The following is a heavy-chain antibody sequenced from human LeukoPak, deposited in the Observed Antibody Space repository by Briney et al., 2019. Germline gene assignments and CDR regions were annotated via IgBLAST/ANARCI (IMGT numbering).Heavy chain of an antibody. Sequence: SGTLSLTCTVSGYSISSGYYWGLVRQPPGKGLEWIGSIYYSENTYYNSSLKSRVTISVDTSKNQFSLKLNSVTAADTAVYFCARRTYSAAYWKHFDYWGQGTLVTVSS. D-gene: IGHD1-1*01. J-gene: IGHJ4*02. V-gene: IGHV4-38-2*02. CDR1: GYSISSGYY. CDR2: IYYSENT. CDR3: ARRTYSAAYWKHFDY.